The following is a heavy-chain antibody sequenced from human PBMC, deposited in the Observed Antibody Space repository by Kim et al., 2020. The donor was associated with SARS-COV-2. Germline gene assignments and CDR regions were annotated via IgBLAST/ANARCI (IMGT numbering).Heavy chain of an antibody. J-gene: IGHJ5*02. Sequence: QKLEGRVTMTTDTSTSTAYMELRSLRADDTAVYYCARDGSELELLNWFDPWGQGTLVTVSS. CDR3: ARDGSELELLNWFDP. V-gene: IGHV1-18*01. D-gene: IGHD1-7*01.